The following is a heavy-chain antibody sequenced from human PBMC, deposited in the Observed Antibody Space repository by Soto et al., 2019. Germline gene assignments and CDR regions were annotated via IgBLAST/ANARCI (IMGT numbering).Heavy chain of an antibody. CDR2: INSDGSST. V-gene: IGHV3-74*01. CDR1: GFTFSSYW. Sequence: GGSLRLSCAASGFTFSSYWMHWVRQAPGKGLVWVSRINSDGSSTSYADSVKGRFTISRDNAKNTLYLQMNSLRAEDTAVYYSARGGGWYYYMDVWGKGTTVTVSS. CDR3: ARGGGWYYYMDV. J-gene: IGHJ6*03. D-gene: IGHD2-15*01.